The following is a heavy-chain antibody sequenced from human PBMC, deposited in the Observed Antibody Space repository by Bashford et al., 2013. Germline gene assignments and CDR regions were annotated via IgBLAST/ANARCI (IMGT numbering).Heavy chain of an antibody. CDR2: VFASGRT. D-gene: IGHD4-23*01. Sequence: SSETLSLTCTVSGGSIDDYRWSWIRQPVGKGLEWIGRVFASGRTDYNPSLKGRVTISVDTSNNQFFLKLTSVTAADTAMYYXTRGTVGSTGPYYWGQGTLVTVSS. V-gene: IGHV4-4*07. CDR1: GGSIDDYR. J-gene: IGHJ4*02. CDR3: TRGTVGSTGPYY.